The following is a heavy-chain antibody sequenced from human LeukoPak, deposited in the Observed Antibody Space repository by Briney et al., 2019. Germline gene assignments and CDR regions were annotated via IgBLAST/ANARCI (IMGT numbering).Heavy chain of an antibody. CDR2: IGDTGENI. J-gene: IGHJ6*04. Sequence: HSGGSLRLSCAASEFTFSNYAMSCASQAPGKGLEWVSSIGDTGENINYIDFAKGRFTISRDNPGKMLYLQMCSLGAEDTAVYYFVKSVSGWTRSGCEVWGKGTTVIVSS. CDR1: EFTFSNYA. D-gene: IGHD6-19*01. CDR3: VKSVSGWTRSGCEV. V-gene: IGHV3-23*01.